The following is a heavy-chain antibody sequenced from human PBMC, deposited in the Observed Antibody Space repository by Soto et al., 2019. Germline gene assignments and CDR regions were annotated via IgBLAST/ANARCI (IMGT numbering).Heavy chain of an antibody. D-gene: IGHD3-10*01. CDR3: ARLQGLGGSATSGWFDP. CDR2: IYYSGST. V-gene: IGHV4-59*08. Sequence: SETLSLTCTVSGGSISSYYWSWIRQPPGKGLEWIGYIYYSGSTNYNPSLKSRVTISVDTSKNQFSLKLSSVTAADTAVYYCARLQGLGGSATSGWFDPWGQGTSVT. CDR1: GGSISSYY. J-gene: IGHJ5*02.